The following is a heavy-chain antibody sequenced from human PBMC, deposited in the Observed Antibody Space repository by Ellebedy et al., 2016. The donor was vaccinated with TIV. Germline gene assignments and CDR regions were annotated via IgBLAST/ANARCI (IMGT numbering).Heavy chain of an antibody. Sequence: GESLKISCAASGFTFSNYAMSWVRQAPGKGLEWVSAISRSGGSTYYAGSVKGRFTISRDNSKDTLYLQMNSLRAEETAVYYCANVYSSTWADSWGQGTLVTVSS. J-gene: IGHJ4*02. D-gene: IGHD6-13*01. CDR1: GFTFSNYA. CDR3: ANVYSSTWADS. CDR2: ISRSGGST. V-gene: IGHV3-23*01.